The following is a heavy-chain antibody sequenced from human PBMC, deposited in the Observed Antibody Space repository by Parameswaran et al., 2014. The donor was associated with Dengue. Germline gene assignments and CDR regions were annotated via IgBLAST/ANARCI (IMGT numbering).Heavy chain of an antibody. CDR2: ISGSGGST. J-gene: IGHJ5*02. CDR3: AEEGGYSSGYSFDP. Sequence: WIRQPPGKGLEWVSGISGSGGSTYYADSVKGRFTVSRDNSKNTLSLQMNSLRAEDTALYYCAEEGGYSSGYSFDPWGQGTLVTVSS. V-gene: IGHV3-23*01. D-gene: IGHD3-22*01.